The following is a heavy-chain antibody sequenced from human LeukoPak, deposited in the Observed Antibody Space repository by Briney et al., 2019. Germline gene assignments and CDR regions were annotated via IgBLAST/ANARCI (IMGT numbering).Heavy chain of an antibody. Sequence: GGSLRLSCAASGFTFSSYGMHWVRQAPGKGLEWVTFIWYDGSNKYYTDSVKGRFTISRDNSKNTLYLQMNSLRAEDTAVYYCSKTEGTYGFPEDPSHLWGQGTMVAVSS. CDR1: GFTFSSYG. D-gene: IGHD3-10*01. CDR3: SKTEGTYGFPEDPSHL. V-gene: IGHV3-30*02. CDR2: IWYDGSNK. J-gene: IGHJ3*01.